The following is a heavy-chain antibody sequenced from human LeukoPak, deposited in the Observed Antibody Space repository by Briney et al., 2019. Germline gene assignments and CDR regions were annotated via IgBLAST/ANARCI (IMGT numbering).Heavy chain of an antibody. V-gene: IGHV4-59*01. D-gene: IGHD5-18*01. CDR2: IYYSGST. CDR3: ARGYRLYYYGMDV. CDR1: GGSISSYY. J-gene: IGHJ6*02. Sequence: PSETLSLTCTVSGGSISSYYWSWIRQPPGKGLEWIGYIYYSGSTNYNPSLKSRVTISVDTSKNQFPLKLSSVTAADTAVYYCARGYRLYYYGMDVWGQGTTVTVSS.